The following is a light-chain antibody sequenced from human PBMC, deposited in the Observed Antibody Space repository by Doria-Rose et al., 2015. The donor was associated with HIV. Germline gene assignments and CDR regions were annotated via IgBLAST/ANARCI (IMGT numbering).Light chain of an antibody. CDR2: DGS. Sequence: EIVLAQSPGTLSLSPGKRATLSCRASQSFSSTYLAWYQQKPGQAPSLLIYDGSTRATGIPDRFSASGSGTDFTLTINRLEPEDFAPYYCHQYGTSWTFGQGTKVEI. CDR1: QSFSSTY. J-gene: IGKJ1*01. V-gene: IGKV3-20*01. CDR3: HQYGTSWT.